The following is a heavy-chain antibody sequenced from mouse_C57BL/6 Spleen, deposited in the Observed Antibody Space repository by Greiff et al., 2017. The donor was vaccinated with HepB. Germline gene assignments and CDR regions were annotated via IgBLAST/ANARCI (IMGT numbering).Heavy chain of an antibody. CDR1: GYTFTSYW. D-gene: IGHD2-4*01. Sequence: VQLQQPGAELVKPGASVKLSCKASGYTFTSYWMHWVKQRPGQGLEWIGMIHPNSGSTNYNEKFKSKATLTVDKSSSTAYMQLSSLTSEDSAVYYCARWRRDYDYDHYFDYWGQGTTLTVSS. V-gene: IGHV1-64*01. CDR3: ARWRRDYDYDHYFDY. CDR2: IHPNSGST. J-gene: IGHJ2*01.